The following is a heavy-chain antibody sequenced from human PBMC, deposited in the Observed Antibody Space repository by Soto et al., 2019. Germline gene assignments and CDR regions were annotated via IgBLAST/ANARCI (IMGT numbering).Heavy chain of an antibody. D-gene: IGHD3-22*01. CDR2: IWFDGSKK. V-gene: IGHV3-33*01. J-gene: IGHJ5*02. CDR1: GFKFIKYA. CDR3: ARAHTMMILDRFDP. Sequence: GGSLRLSCAASGFKFIKYAIHWVRQAPGKGLEWLAVIWFDGSKKYYADSVKGRFTISRDNSKNTVYLDMNSLTADDSGVFYCARAHTMMILDRFDPWGHGTLVTVSS.